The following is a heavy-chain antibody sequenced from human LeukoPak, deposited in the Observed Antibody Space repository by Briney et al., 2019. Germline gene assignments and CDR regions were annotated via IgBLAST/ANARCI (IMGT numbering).Heavy chain of an antibody. Sequence: ASVKVSCKASGYTFTSYGISWVRQVPGQGLEWMGWISAYNGNTNYAQKLQGRVTMTTDTSTSTAYMELRSLRSDDTAVYYCARDGGAAAGTLNYYYYMDVWGKGTTVTVSS. V-gene: IGHV1-18*01. CDR1: GYTFTSYG. CDR3: ARDGGAAAGTLNYYYYMDV. J-gene: IGHJ6*03. CDR2: ISAYNGNT. D-gene: IGHD6-13*01.